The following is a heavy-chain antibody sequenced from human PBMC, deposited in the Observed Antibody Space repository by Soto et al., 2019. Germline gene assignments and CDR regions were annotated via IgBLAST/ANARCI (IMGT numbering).Heavy chain of an antibody. CDR2: IYPGDSDT. D-gene: IGHD2-15*01. CDR3: ARRGSSYSFFDF. V-gene: IGHV5-51*01. CDR1: GYSFTNYW. J-gene: IGHJ5*01. Sequence: PGESLNISCKGSGYSFTNYWIGWVRQMPGKGLEWMGTIYPGDSDTRYSPSFQGQVTISADKSINTAYLQWSSLRASVTAMYYCARRGSSYSFFDFWGQGALVTVSS.